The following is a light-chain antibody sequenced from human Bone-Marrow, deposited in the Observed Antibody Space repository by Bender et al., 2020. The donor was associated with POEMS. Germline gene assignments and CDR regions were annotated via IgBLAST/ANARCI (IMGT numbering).Light chain of an antibody. CDR1: SSNIGNHG. CDR2: YDD. J-gene: IGLJ3*02. V-gene: IGLV1-36*01. CDR3: SAWDDSLSGWV. Sequence: HSVLIQPPSASGTPGQRVTISCSGSSSNIGNHGVNWYQQLPGEAPKLLIYYDDLLTPGVSDRFSASKSGTSASLAISELQSEDEALYYCSAWDDSLSGWVFGGGTKLTVL.